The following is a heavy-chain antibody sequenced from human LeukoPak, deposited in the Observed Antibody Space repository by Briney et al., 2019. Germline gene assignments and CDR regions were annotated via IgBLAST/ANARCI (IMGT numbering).Heavy chain of an antibody. V-gene: IGHV3-30-3*01. J-gene: IGHJ5*02. Sequence: GGSLRLSCAASGFTFSSYAMHWVRQAPGKGLEWVAVISYDGSNKYYADSVKGRFTISRDNSKNTLYLQMNSLRAEDTAVYYCARAHSGYCSSTSCYSNWFDPWGQGTLVTVSS. CDR3: ARAHSGYCSSTSCYSNWFDP. D-gene: IGHD2-2*03. CDR2: ISYDGSNK. CDR1: GFTFSSYA.